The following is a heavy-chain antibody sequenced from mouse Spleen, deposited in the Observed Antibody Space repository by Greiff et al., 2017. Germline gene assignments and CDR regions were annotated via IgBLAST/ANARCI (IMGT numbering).Heavy chain of an antibody. CDR1: GFTFSSYG. CDR3: ARQNYGYGDAMDY. CDR2: ISGGGSYT. J-gene: IGHJ4*01. D-gene: IGHD1-2*01. V-gene: IGHV5-9-2*01. Sequence: EVMLVESGGGLVKPGGSLKLSCAASGFTFSSYGMSWVRQTPEKRLEWVATISGGGSYTYYPDSVKGRFTISRDNAKNNLYLRMSSLRSEDTALYYCARQNYGYGDAMDYWGQGTSVTVSS.